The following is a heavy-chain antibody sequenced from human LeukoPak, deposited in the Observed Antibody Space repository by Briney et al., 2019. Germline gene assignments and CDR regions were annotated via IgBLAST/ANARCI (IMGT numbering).Heavy chain of an antibody. CDR3: ARDAGYCGVTNCHPLYVFDL. CDR2: INPNSGAA. D-gene: IGHD2-15*01. J-gene: IGHJ3*01. V-gene: IGHV1-2*02. CDR1: GYTFAGYF. Sequence: ASVKVSCKTSGYTFAGYFIHWVRQAPGQGPEWRGWINPNSGAATYAQKFLGRVTMTRDTSINIASMELSRLRSDDTAVYYCARDAGYCGVTNCHPLYVFDLWGQGTMVTVST.